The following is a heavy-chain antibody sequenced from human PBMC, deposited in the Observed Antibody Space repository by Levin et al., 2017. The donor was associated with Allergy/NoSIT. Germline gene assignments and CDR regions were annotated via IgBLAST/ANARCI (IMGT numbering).Heavy chain of an antibody. D-gene: IGHD5-18*01. Sequence: GGSLRLSCATSGFTFSDYYMTWIRQAPGKGLEWISYISSSSGSIYYAASVKGRFTISRDNAKNSLYLQMNSLTAEDTAVYYCARGSFSRAMAMYYHYGMDVWGQGTTVTVSS. CDR1: GFTFSDYY. CDR2: ISSSSGSI. J-gene: IGHJ6*02. CDR3: ARGSFSRAMAMYYHYGMDV. V-gene: IGHV3-11*01.